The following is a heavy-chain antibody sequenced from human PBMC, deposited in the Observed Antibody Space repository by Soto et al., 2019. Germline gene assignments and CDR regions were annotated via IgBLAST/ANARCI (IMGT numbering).Heavy chain of an antibody. CDR2: ISAYNGNT. Sequence: QVQLVQSGAEVKKPGASVKVSCKASGYTFTSYGISWVRQAPGQGLEWMGWISAYNGNTNYAQKLQGRVTMTTDTSTSTAYMELRSLRSDDTAVYYCARAAPPTYYDILTGYYAGYYYYGMDVWGQGTTVTVSS. J-gene: IGHJ6*02. V-gene: IGHV1-18*01. D-gene: IGHD3-9*01. CDR3: ARAAPPTYYDILTGYYAGYYYYGMDV. CDR1: GYTFTSYG.